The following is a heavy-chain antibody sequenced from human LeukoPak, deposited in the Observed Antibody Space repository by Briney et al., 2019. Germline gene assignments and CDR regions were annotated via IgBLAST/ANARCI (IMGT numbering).Heavy chain of an antibody. J-gene: IGHJ6*03. CDR3: ARLTGDAIYYYCYYMDV. CDR2: IYYSGST. Sequence: WARQPPGKGLEWIGSIYYSGSTYYNPSLKSRVTISVDTSKNQFSLKLSSVTAADTAVYYCARLTGDAIYYYCYYMDVWGKGTTVTIS. D-gene: IGHD1-14*01. V-gene: IGHV4-39*01.